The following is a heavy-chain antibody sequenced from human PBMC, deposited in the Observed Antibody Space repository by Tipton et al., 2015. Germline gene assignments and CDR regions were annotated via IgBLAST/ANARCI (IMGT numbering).Heavy chain of an antibody. V-gene: IGHV3-48*01. CDR2: ISTSGSTI. CDR3: ARVNYYGSEYYFDY. CDR1: GFTFSDYS. Sequence: GSLRLSCAVSGFTFSDYSMNWVRQAPGKGLEWLSYISTSGSTIYYADSVKGRFTVSRDNAEKSLYLQMNSLRAEDTAVYYCARVNYYGSEYYFDYWGQGTLVTVSS. J-gene: IGHJ4*02. D-gene: IGHD3-10*01.